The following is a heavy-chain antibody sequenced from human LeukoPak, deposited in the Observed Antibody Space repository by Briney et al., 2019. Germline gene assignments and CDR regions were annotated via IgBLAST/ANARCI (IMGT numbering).Heavy chain of an antibody. CDR2: INPSVGST. J-gene: IGHJ4*01. V-gene: IGHV1-46*01. Sequence: ASVKVSCKASGYTFTSYYMNWVRQAPGQGLEWMGIINPSVGSTSYAQKFQDRVTMTRDTSTSTVYMELSSLRSEDTAVYYCARDGLVVWYDFWSGYLWYFDYWGQGTLVTVSS. CDR1: GYTFTSYY. D-gene: IGHD3-3*01. CDR3: ARDGLVVWYDFWSGYLWYFDY.